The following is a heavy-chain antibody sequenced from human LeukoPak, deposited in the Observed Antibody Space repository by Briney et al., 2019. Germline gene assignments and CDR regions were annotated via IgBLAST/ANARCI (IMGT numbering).Heavy chain of an antibody. D-gene: IGHD6-13*01. CDR2: ISSSGSTI. Sequence: GGSLRLSCAASGFTFSSYEMNWVRQAPGKGLERVSYISSSGSTIYYADSVKGRFTISRDNAKNSLYLQMNSLRAEDTAVYYCARRISPGIAAAGHYFDYWGQGTLVTVSS. V-gene: IGHV3-48*03. CDR3: ARRISPGIAAAGHYFDY. J-gene: IGHJ4*02. CDR1: GFTFSSYE.